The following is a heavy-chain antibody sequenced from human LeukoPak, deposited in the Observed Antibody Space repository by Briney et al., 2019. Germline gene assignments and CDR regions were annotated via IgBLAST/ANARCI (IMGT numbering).Heavy chain of an antibody. V-gene: IGHV1-46*01. CDR2: INPSGGST. D-gene: IGHD6-19*01. Sequence: ASVKVSCKASGYTFTSYYMHWVRQAPGQGLEWMGIINPSGGSTSYAQKFQGRVTMTRDMSTSTVYMELSSLRSEDTAVYYCASDGFFSSGWYWFDPWGQGTLVTVSS. CDR1: GYTFTSYY. CDR3: ASDGFFSSGWYWFDP. J-gene: IGHJ5*02.